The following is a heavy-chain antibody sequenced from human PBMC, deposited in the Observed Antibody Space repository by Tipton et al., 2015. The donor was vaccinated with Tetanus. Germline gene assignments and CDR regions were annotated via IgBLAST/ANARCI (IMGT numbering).Heavy chain of an antibody. Sequence: SLRLSCTASGFTFKSYTMNWVRQAPGNGLEWVAAISGSRLTPYYADSVKGRFTISRDNSKNTLSLQLNSLRADDTAIYYCAKEALGVLNLWGNGTTVIVFS. D-gene: IGHD1-14*01. CDR3: AKEALGVLNL. CDR1: GFTFKSYT. CDR2: ISGSRLTP. V-gene: IGHV3-23*01. J-gene: IGHJ6*04.